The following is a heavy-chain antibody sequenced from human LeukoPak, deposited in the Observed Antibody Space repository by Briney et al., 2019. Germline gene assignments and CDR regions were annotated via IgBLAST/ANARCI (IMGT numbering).Heavy chain of an antibody. J-gene: IGHJ1*01. V-gene: IGHV3-21*01. CDR3: YGGNAEQ. Sequence: GESLRLSCAVSGXTFSSYGMNWLRQAPGKGLEWVSFISSGSRSIYYADSVKGRFTISRDNAKNTLYLQMNSLRVEDMAVYYCYGGNAEQWGQGTLVTVSS. CDR1: GXTFSSYG. D-gene: IGHD4-23*01. CDR2: ISSGSRSI.